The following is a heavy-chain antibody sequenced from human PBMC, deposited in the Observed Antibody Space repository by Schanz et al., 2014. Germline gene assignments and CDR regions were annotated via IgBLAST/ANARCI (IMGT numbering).Heavy chain of an antibody. CDR2: IGGSGDST. J-gene: IGHJ4*02. CDR1: GFTFSTYA. V-gene: IGHV3-23*01. CDR3: ARDGDFDY. Sequence: VQLLQSGGALVQPGGSLRLSCSASGFTFSTYAMSWARQTPGKGLEWVSGIGGSGDSTHYADSVKGRFIISRDNSKNTLSLQMSSLRAEDTAVYYCARDGDFDYWGQGTLVTVSS.